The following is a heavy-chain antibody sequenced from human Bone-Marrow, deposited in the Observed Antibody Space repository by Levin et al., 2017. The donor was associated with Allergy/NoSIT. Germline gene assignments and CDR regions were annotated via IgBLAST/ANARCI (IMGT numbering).Heavy chain of an antibody. D-gene: IGHD2-21*02. V-gene: IGHV3-53*01. CDR2: IYSGGTT. CDR3: ARDSVTATRYYYYGMDV. J-gene: IGHJ6*02. CDR1: GFTVSSNY. Sequence: PGGSLRLSCAASGFTVSSNYMSWVRQAPGKALEWVSIIYSGGTTYYADSVKGRFTISRDNSKNTLYLQMNSLRAEDTAVYYCARDSVTATRYYYYGMDVWGQGTTVTVSS.